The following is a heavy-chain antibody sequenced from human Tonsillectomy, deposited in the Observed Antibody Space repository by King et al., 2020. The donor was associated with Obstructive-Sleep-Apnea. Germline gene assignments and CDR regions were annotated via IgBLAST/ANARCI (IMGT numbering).Heavy chain of an antibody. CDR3: AERMFGELLSEEFYSYPMDV. V-gene: IGHV3-30*04. J-gene: IGHJ6*02. CDR1: GFIFTSYA. Sequence: VQLVESGGGVVQPGRSLRLSCAASGFIFTSYAMHWVRQAPGKGLDWVAVISYDGSTEYYADSVKGRFTISRDNSMNTLYLQMNSLRPDDTAVYYCAERMFGELLSEEFYSYPMDVWGQGATVTVSS. CDR2: ISYDGSTE. D-gene: IGHD3-10*02.